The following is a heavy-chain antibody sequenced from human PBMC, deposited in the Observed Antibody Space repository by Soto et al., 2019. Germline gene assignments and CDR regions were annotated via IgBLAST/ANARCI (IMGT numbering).Heavy chain of an antibody. D-gene: IGHD3-10*01. V-gene: IGHV2-5*02. J-gene: IGHJ4*02. Sequence: QITLKESGPTLVKPTQTLTLTCTFSGFSLSTSGVGVGWIRQPPGKALEWLALIYWDDDKRYSPSLKSRLTITKDTSKNQVVLTMTNMDPVDTATYYCEHNSIWFGELLPFRWGQGTLVTVSS. CDR2: IYWDDDK. CDR1: GFSLSTSGVG. CDR3: EHNSIWFGELLPFR.